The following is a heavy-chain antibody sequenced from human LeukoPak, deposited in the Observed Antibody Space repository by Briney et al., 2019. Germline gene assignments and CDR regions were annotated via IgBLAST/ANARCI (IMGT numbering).Heavy chain of an antibody. Sequence: GGSLRLSCAASGFTFSSYSMNWVRQAPGKGLEWVSSISSSSSYIYYADSVKGRFTISRDNAKNSLYLQMNSLRAEDRAVYYWARDWGYSAYYFDYWGQGTLVTVSS. D-gene: IGHD3-16*01. CDR2: ISSSSSYI. CDR1: GFTFSSYS. CDR3: ARDWGYSAYYFDY. V-gene: IGHV3-21*01. J-gene: IGHJ4*02.